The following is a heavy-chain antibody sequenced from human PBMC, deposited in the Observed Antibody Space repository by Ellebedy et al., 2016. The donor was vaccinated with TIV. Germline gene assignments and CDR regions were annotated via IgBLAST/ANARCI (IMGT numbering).Heavy chain of an antibody. CDR1: GFTFSTYP. Sequence: ESLKISCAASGFTFSTYPMNWIRQPTGKGLEWIGEVIHTGRTNYNPSLKSRVTISVDTSKNQFSLNLSSVTAADTAVYYCARVRRESLWFAESQYFFDYWGQGTLVTVSS. D-gene: IGHD3-10*01. J-gene: IGHJ4*02. CDR2: VIHTGRT. V-gene: IGHV4-34*12. CDR3: ARVRRESLWFAESQYFFDY.